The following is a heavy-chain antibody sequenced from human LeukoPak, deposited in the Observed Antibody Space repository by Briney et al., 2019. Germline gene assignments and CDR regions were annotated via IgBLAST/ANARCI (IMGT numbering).Heavy chain of an antibody. CDR2: IYFSGNT. J-gene: IGHJ4*02. CDR3: ARDLYGGNPFDY. V-gene: IGHV4-59*01. D-gene: IGHD4-23*01. Sequence: SETLSLTCSVSGGSISGYYWSWIRQPPGKGLEWIGYIYFSGNTNYNPSLKSRVTMSVDTSKNQFSLKLSSVTAADTAVYYCARDLYGGNPFDYWGQGTLVTVSS. CDR1: GGSISGYY.